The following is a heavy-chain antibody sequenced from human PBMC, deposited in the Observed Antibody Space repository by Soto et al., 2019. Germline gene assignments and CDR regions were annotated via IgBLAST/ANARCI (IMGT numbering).Heavy chain of an antibody. CDR2: SRDKPQGYST. J-gene: IGHJ4*02. CDR1: GFTLSDHY. V-gene: IGHV3-72*01. CDR3: VRATYFSDSSGYTRCLDY. D-gene: IGHD3-22*01. Sequence: GGSLRLSCAVSGFTLSDHYIDWVRQAPGKGLEWVGRSRDKPQGYSTAYAASVKGRFTTSRDESKNSAYLQMNSLKTEDTAVYYCVRATYFSDSSGYTRCLDYWVQGTLVTVSS.